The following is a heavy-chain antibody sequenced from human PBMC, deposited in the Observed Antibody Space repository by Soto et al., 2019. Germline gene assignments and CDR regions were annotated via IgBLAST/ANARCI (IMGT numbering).Heavy chain of an antibody. V-gene: IGHV1-18*01. Sequence: QVQLVQSGAEVKKPGASVTVSCKTSGYTFSNYGINWVRQAPGQGLEWMGWISGYNGNTNYAQTVQGRVTMTTDTSTGTVYMELRSLKYDDTAIYYFSRFITVGGWFDPNYYHGMDVWGQGTTVTVSS. CDR3: SRFITVGGWFDPNYYHGMDV. CDR1: GYTFSNYG. CDR2: ISGYNGNT. D-gene: IGHD6-19*01. J-gene: IGHJ6*02.